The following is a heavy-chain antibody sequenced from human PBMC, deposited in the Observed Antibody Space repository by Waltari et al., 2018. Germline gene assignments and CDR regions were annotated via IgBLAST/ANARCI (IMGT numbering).Heavy chain of an antibody. V-gene: IGHV4-38-2*02. CDR2: IYHSGST. J-gene: IGHJ5*02. CDR1: GYSISSGYY. Sequence: QVQLQESGPGLGKPSGTLSLTCAVSGYSISSGYYWGWIGPPPGKGLEWIGSIYHSGSTYYNPPLKSRVTISVDTSTNQYSLKLSSVTAADTAVYYCARDPSTTIFGVVIAYNWFDPWGQGTLVTISS. CDR3: ARDPSTTIFGVVIAYNWFDP. D-gene: IGHD3-3*01.